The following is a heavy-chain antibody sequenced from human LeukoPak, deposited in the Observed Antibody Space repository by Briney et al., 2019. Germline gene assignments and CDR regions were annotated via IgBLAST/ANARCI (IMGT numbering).Heavy chain of an antibody. CDR1: GGSFSGYY. CDR3: ARGLAVAGTTEDFPP. Sequence: SETLSLTCAVYGGSFSGYYWSWIRQPPGKGLEWIGEINHSGSSNYNPSLKSRVTISVDTPKNQFSLKLSSVTAADTAVYYCARGLAVAGTTEDFPPRGQGTLVTVSS. CDR2: INHSGSS. D-gene: IGHD6-19*01. J-gene: IGHJ4*02. V-gene: IGHV4-34*01.